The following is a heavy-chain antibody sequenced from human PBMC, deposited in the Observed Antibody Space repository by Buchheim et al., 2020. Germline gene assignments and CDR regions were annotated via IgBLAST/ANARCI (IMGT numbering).Heavy chain of an antibody. J-gene: IGHJ5*02. V-gene: IGHV4-39*01. Sequence: QLQLQESGPGLVKPSETLSLTCTVSGGSISSSSYYWGWIRQPPGKGLEWIGSIYYSGSTYYNPSLTSRVTISVDTSKNQFSLKLSSVTAADTAVYYCARHVYGSGSLVSNWWFDPWGQGTL. D-gene: IGHD6-19*01. CDR2: IYYSGST. CDR3: ARHVYGSGSLVSNWWFDP. CDR1: GGSISSSSYY.